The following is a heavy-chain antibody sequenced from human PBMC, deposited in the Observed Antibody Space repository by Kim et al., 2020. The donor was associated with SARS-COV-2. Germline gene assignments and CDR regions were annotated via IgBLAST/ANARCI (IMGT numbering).Heavy chain of an antibody. D-gene: IGHD6-19*01. Sequence: GGSLRLSCAASGSTFSTFAMNWVRQAPGKGLEWVAGISSSGGTTFYADSVKGRFTISRDNSKNTLYLQLNSLRDEDSAIYYCGKDKGSGWETPSKVTFYYGMEVWGQGTTVTVTS. CDR1: GSTFSTFA. J-gene: IGHJ6*02. V-gene: IGHV3-23*01. CDR2: ISSSGGTT. CDR3: GKDKGSGWETPSKVTFYYGMEV.